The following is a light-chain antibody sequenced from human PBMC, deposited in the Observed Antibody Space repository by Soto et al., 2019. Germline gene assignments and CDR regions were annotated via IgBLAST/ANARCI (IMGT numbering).Light chain of an antibody. CDR1: QGISNY. CDR3: QQYETFSGT. J-gene: IGKJ1*01. V-gene: IGKV1-27*01. CDR2: SAS. Sequence: DIQMTQSPSSLSASVGDRVIITCRASQGISNYLAWYQQKPGKVPKLLIYSASTLQSGVPSRVSGSGSGTKFTLTIASLQPDDFATDYGQQYETFSGTFGPGTKVDIK.